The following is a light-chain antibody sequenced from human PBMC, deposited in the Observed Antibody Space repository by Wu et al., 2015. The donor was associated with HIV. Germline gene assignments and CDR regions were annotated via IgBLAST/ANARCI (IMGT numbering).Light chain of an antibody. CDR2: GAS. CDR1: QSVSSSF. CDR3: RQYGSSPGT. V-gene: IGKV3-20*01. Sequence: EIVLTQSPGTLSLSPGERTSLSCRASQSVSSSFLAWYQQTPGQAPRLLIYGASRRATGIPDRFSGSGSGTDFTLTISRLGPEDFAVYYCRQYGSSPGTFGQGTKLEIK. J-gene: IGKJ2*01.